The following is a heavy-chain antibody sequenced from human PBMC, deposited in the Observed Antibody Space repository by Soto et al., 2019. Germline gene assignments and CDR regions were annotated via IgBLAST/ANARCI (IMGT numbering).Heavy chain of an antibody. V-gene: IGHV4-31*02. Sequence: QVHLQESGPGLVRPSETLSLSCSVSGDSMATGGHYYNWIRHRPGKGIEWIGYIYYSGATHYSPSLRPPATISIDTSKHQFSLIMISVTAADTALYFCARDKDLEPTVWGYWGQGIQVTVSS. CDR3: ARDKDLEPTVWGY. CDR1: GDSMATGGHY. D-gene: IGHD7-27*01. CDR2: IYYSGAT. J-gene: IGHJ4*02.